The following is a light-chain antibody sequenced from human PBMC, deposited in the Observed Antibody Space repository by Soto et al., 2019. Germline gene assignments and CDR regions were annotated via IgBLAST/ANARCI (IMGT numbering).Light chain of an antibody. CDR3: CSYAGSYSYV. CDR2: DVS. J-gene: IGLJ1*01. CDR1: SSDVGGYNY. V-gene: IGLV2-11*01. Sequence: QSALTQPRSVSGSPGQSVTISCTGTSSDVGGYNYVSWYQEQPGKAPKLMIYDVSNRPSGVPDRFSGSKSGNTASLTFSGLQAEDEADYYCCSYAGSYSYVFGTGTKLTVL.